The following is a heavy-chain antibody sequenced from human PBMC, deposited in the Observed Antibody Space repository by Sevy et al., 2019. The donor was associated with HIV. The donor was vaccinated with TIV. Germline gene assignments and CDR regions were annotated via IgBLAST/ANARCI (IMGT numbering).Heavy chain of an antibody. D-gene: IGHD2-21*01. J-gene: IGHJ6*02. V-gene: IGHV3-9*01. CDR3: AKDINRGCDGVNCYSYYYYFYGLDV. CDR2: VSWNSRYI. CDR1: GFPFNDHA. Sequence: SLRLSCAASGFPFNDHAMHWVRQVPGKGLEWVSGVSWNSRYIGYADSVKGRFTISRDNARHFLDLEMNSLRPEDTALYYCAKDINRGCDGVNCYSYYYYFYGLDVWGQGPRSPSP.